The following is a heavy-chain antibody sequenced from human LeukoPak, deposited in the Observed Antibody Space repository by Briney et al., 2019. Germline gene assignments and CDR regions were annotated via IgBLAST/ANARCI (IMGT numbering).Heavy chain of an antibody. J-gene: IGHJ4*02. Sequence: SQTLSLTCAISGDSVSTNSVAWNWLRQSPSRGLEWLGRTYYRSKWYNDYAGSVKSRITINPDTSKNQFSLQLKSVTPEDTAVYYCARELDGYNSKPLDCWGQGTLVTVSS. CDR2: TYYRSKWYN. V-gene: IGHV6-1*01. D-gene: IGHD5-24*01. CDR1: GDSVSTNSVA. CDR3: ARELDGYNSKPLDC.